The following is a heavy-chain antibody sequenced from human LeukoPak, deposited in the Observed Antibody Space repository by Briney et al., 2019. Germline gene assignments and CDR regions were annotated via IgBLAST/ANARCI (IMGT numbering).Heavy chain of an antibody. J-gene: IGHJ5*02. V-gene: IGHV1-3*01. CDR1: GYTFTRYA. Sequence: ASVKVSCKASGYTFTRYAMHWVRQAPGQRLEWMGWINAGNGNTKYSEKFQGRVTISRDTSASTAYMELSSLRSEDTAVYYCARELWVSRVNWFDPWGQGTLVTVSS. D-gene: IGHD3-16*01. CDR2: INAGNGNT. CDR3: ARELWVSRVNWFDP.